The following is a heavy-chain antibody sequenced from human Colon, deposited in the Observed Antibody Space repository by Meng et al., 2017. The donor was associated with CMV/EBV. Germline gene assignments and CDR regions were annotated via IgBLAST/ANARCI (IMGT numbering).Heavy chain of an antibody. Sequence: SETLSLTCTVSGGSINTNNYYWGWIRQPPGKGQEWIGSVYYSHIGGSYYNPSLESRVTISVDTSKNQFSLKLTSVTAADTATYYCVRDLRYLVTVLWGQGTLVTVSS. V-gene: IGHV4-39*07. CDR2: VYYSHIGGS. J-gene: IGHJ4*02. D-gene: IGHD2-21*02. CDR1: GGSINTNNYY. CDR3: VRDLRYLVTVL.